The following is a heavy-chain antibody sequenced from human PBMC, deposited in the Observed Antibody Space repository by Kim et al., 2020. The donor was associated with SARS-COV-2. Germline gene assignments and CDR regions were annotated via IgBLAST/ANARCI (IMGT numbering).Heavy chain of an antibody. V-gene: IGHV3-33*01. CDR2: IWYDGSNK. CDR3: AREVVVPAATKYSSGWSWYFDL. Sequence: GGSLRLSCAASGFTFSSYGMHWVRQAPGKGLEWVAVIWYDGSNKYYADSVKGRFTISRDNSKNTLYLQMNSLRAEDTAVYYCAREVVVPAATKYSSGWSWYFDLWGRGTLVTVSS. J-gene: IGHJ2*01. D-gene: IGHD2-2*01. CDR1: GFTFSSYG.